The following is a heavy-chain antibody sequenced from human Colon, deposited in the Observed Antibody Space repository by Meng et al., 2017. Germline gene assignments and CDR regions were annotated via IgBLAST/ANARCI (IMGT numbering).Heavy chain of an antibody. Sequence: QVQLVQSGCEVTRPGASVKVSCKASGYTFSRYAIHWVRQAPGQRFEWLGWSYPGNGNVRYSQKFQDRVTITMDTSATTVYMELRSLTPEDTAMYYCARVNLGDDWFDPWGQGTLVTVSS. CDR2: SYPGNGNV. V-gene: IGHV1-3*01. CDR3: ARVNLGDDWFDP. CDR1: GYTFSRYA. D-gene: IGHD1-14*01. J-gene: IGHJ5*02.